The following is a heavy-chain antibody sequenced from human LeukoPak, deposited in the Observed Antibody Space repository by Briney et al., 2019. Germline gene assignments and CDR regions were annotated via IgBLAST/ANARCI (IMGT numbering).Heavy chain of an antibody. Sequence: GSLRLSCAASGFTFSSYEMNWVRQAPGKGLEWVSVIYSGGSTFYADSVEGRFTISRDNSNNTLYLQMNSLRAEDTAMYYCAREYYDNSGREDAFDIWGPGTMVTVSS. CDR1: GFTFSSYE. CDR3: AREYYDNSGREDAFDI. V-gene: IGHV3-53*01. D-gene: IGHD3-22*01. J-gene: IGHJ3*02. CDR2: IYSGGST.